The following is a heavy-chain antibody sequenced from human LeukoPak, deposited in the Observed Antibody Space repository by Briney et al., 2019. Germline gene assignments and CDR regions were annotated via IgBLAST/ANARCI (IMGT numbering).Heavy chain of an antibody. CDR1: GFTFTSYA. CDR3: AKYFGSSATRQFDS. V-gene: IGHV3-23*01. J-gene: IGHJ4*02. D-gene: IGHD3-10*01. Sequence: GGSLRLSCAASGFTFTSYAMTWVRQVPGKGLEWVSAISGSGATTHYADSVKGRFTISRDNSKNTLYLQMNSLRAEDTAVYYCAKYFGSSATRQFDSWGQGTLVTVSS. CDR2: ISGSGATT.